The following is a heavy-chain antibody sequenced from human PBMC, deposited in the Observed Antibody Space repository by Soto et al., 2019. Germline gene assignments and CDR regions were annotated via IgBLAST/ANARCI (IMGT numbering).Heavy chain of an antibody. V-gene: IGHV3-53*01. Sequence: EVQLVESGGGSIQPGGSLRLSCAASGFTVSSNYMSWVRQAPGKGLEWVSVIYSGGSTYYADSVKGRFTISRDNSKNTLYLQMNSLRAEDTAVYYCARVYGVVRGVIDYWGQGTLVTVSS. CDR1: GFTVSSNY. CDR3: ARVYGVVRGVIDY. D-gene: IGHD3-10*01. CDR2: IYSGGST. J-gene: IGHJ4*02.